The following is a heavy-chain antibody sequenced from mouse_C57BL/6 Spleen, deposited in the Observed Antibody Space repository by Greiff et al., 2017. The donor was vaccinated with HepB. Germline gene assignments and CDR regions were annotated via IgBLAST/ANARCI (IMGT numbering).Heavy chain of an antibody. D-gene: IGHD1-1*01. J-gene: IGHJ1*03. Sequence: VQLQQPGAELVMPGASVKLSCKASGYTFTSYWMHWVKQRPGQGLEWIGEIDPSDSYTNYNQKFKGKSTLTVDKSSSPAYMQLSSLTSEDSAVYYCARIYYYGSSPYWYFDVWGTGTTVTVSS. CDR1: GYTFTSYW. CDR2: IDPSDSYT. V-gene: IGHV1-69*01. CDR3: ARIYYYGSSPYWYFDV.